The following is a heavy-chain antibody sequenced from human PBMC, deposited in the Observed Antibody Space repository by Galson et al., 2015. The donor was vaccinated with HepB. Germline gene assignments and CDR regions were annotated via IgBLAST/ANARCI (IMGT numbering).Heavy chain of an antibody. CDR3: ARDPGATIFGDNYYYYYYMDV. CDR2: IYYSGST. V-gene: IGHV4-59*01. J-gene: IGHJ6*03. D-gene: IGHD3-3*01. CDR1: GGSISSYY. Sequence: TCTVSGGSISSYYWSWIRQPPGKGLEWIGYIYYSGSTNYNPSLRSRVTISVDTSKNQFSLKLSSVTAADTAVYYCARDPGATIFGDNYYYYYYMDVWGKGTTVTVSS.